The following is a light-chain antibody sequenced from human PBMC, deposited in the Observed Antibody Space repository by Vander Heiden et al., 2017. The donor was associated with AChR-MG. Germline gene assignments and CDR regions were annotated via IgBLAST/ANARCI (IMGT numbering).Light chain of an antibody. CDR2: KDS. CDR1: ALPKQY. J-gene: IGLJ2*01. CDR3: QSADSSGTSYVV. Sequence: SYELTQPPSVPVSPGQTARITCSGDALPKQYAYWYQQKPGQAPVLVIYKDSERPSGIPERFSGSSSGTTVTLTISGVQAEDEADYYCQSADSSGTSYVVFGGGTKLTVL. V-gene: IGLV3-25*03.